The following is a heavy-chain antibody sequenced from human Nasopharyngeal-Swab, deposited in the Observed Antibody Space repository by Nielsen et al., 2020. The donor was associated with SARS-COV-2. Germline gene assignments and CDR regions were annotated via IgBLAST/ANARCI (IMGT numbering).Heavy chain of an antibody. V-gene: IGHV3-11*04. CDR2: ISSSGSTI. Sequence: WIRQPPGKGLEWVSYISSSGSTIYYADSVKGRFTISRDNAKNSLYLQMNSLRAEDTAVYYCARDKEVLRYFDWLGPIDYWGQGTLVTVSS. J-gene: IGHJ4*02. CDR3: ARDKEVLRYFDWLGPIDY. D-gene: IGHD3-9*01.